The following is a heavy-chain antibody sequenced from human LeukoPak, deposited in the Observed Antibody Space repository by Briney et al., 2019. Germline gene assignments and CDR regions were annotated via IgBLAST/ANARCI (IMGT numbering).Heavy chain of an antibody. D-gene: IGHD5/OR15-5a*01. CDR1: GGSFSGYL. J-gene: IGHJ1*01. CDR3: ASGAWSTRLKS. CDR2: INHSGSA. V-gene: IGHV4-34*01. Sequence: PSETLSLTCGVYGGSFSGYLWNWIRQPPGKGLEWLGEINHSGSANYHPSLKSRVTISVDTSKNQVSLSLSSVTAADTAVYFCASGAWSTRLKSWAQGALVIVSS.